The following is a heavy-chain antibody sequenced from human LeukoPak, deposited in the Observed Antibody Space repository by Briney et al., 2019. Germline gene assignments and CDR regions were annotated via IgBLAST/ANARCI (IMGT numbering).Heavy chain of an antibody. V-gene: IGHV4-38-2*01. CDR1: DYSISSAYY. Sequence: PSETLSLTCAVSDYSISSAYYWGWIRQPPGKGLAWIGSIYHSGRTYYNPSLQSRVTISADTSKNQFSLKLTAVTAGDTAIYYCARKKRFLDPFDLWGKGTLVPVSS. CDR2: IYHSGRT. J-gene: IGHJ5*02. D-gene: IGHD3-3*01. CDR3: ARKKRFLDPFDL.